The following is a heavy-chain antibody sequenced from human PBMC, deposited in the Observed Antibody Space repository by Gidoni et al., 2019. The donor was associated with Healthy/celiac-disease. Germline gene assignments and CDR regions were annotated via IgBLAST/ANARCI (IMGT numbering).Heavy chain of an antibody. CDR1: GGTFSSYA. CDR3: AREGGRGSMPGGGYRLHYD. CDR2: IIPIFGTA. D-gene: IGHD6-19*01. V-gene: IGHV1-69*01. J-gene: IGHJ4*02. Sequence: QVQLVQSGAEVKKPGSSVKVSCKASGGTFSSYAISWVRQAPGQGLGWMGGIIPIFGTANYAQKFQGRVTITADESTSTAYMELSSLRSEDTAVYYWAREGGRGSMPGGGYRLHYDWGQGTLVTVSS.